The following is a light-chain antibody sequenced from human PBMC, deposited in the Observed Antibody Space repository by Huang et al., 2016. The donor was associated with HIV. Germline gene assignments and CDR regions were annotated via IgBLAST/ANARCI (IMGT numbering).Light chain of an antibody. J-gene: IGKJ1*01. CDR1: QSVSSN. CDR3: QQYSTWPWT. Sequence: EIVMMQTPATLSVSPGERATLPCRASQSVSSNLAWYQQRPSQAPKLLLYGASTRATGIPARFSGSGSATEFTLTISSLQSEDFALYYCQQYSTWPWTFGQGTKVEIK. CDR2: GAS. V-gene: IGKV3-15*01.